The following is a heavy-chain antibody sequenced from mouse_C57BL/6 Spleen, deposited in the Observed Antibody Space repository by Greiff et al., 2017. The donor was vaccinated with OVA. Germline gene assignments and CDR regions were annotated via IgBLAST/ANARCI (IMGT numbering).Heavy chain of an antibody. CDR3: ATKESDYDGYYVAWFAY. V-gene: IGHV1-53*01. J-gene: IGHJ3*01. CDR2: INPSNGGT. D-gene: IGHD2-3*01. CDR1: GYTFTSYW. Sequence: VQLQQPGTELVKPGASVKLSCKASGYTFTSYWMHWVKQRPGQGLEWIGNINPSNGGTNYNEKFKSKATLAVDKSSSTAYMQLSILTSEDSVVYYGATKESDYDGYYVAWFAYWGQGTLVTVSA.